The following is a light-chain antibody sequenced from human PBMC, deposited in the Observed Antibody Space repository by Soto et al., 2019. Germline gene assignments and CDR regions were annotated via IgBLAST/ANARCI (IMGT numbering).Light chain of an antibody. V-gene: IGLV1-44*01. CDR1: SSNIGKNT. J-gene: IGLJ1*01. CDR2: SVN. CDR3: AAWDDSLKAYV. Sequence: QSALTQPPSASGTPGQRVAISCSGSSSNIGKNTVNWYQQVPGTAPKVVIYSVNQRPSGVPDRLSGSKSGTSASLAIRGLQSEDEADYFCAAWDDSLKAYVFGTGTKLTVL.